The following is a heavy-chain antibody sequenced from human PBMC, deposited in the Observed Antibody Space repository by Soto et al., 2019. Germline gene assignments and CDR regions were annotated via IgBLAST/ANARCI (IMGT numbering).Heavy chain of an antibody. CDR3: EGYDSSGYAEIDY. CDR2: IKSKTDGGTT. CDR1: GFTFSNAW. D-gene: IGHD3-22*01. J-gene: IGHJ4*02. V-gene: IGHV3-15*01. Sequence: GGSLRLSCAASGFTFSNAWMSWVRQAPGKGLEWVGRIKSKTDGGTTDYAAPVKGRFNLSRDDSKNTLYLQMNSLKTEDTAVYYCEGYDSSGYAEIDYWGQGTLVTVSS.